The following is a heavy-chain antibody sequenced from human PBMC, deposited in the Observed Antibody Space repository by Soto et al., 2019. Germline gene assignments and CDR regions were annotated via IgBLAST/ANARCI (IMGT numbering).Heavy chain of an antibody. CDR2: IYYSGST. Sequence: SETLSLTCTVSGGSISSSSYYWCWIRQPPGKGLEWIGSIYYSGSTYYNPSLKSRVTISVDTSKNQFSLKLSSVTAADTAVYYCARGRHYYYGMDVWGQGTTVTVSS. J-gene: IGHJ6*02. CDR3: ARGRHYYYGMDV. V-gene: IGHV4-39*01. CDR1: GGSISSSSYY.